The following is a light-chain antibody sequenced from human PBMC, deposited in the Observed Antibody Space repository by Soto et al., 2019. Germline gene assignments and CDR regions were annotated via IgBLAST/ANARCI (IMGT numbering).Light chain of an antibody. CDR2: DAS. J-gene: IGKJ5*01. CDR1: QSISSS. Sequence: IVLTQSPTTLSLWPGETAVLSCRASQSISSSLSWYQQRPGQAPRLLIYDASNRAPGIPARFSGSGSGTVFTLTISSLEPEDFALYYCQQRSSWITFGQGTRLKIE. CDR3: QQRSSWIT. V-gene: IGKV3-11*01.